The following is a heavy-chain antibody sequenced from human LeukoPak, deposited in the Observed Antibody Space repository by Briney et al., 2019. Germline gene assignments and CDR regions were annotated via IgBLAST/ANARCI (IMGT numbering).Heavy chain of an antibody. Sequence: PGRSLRLSCAASGFTFSNYGMHWVRQAPGKGLGWVAVIWYDGSNKYYADSVKGRFTISRDNSKNTLYLQMNSLRAEDTAVYYCARAHYYDSSGPHDAFDIWGQGTMVTVSS. J-gene: IGHJ3*02. CDR3: ARAHYYDSSGPHDAFDI. CDR1: GFTFSNYG. D-gene: IGHD3-22*01. CDR2: IWYDGSNK. V-gene: IGHV3-33*01.